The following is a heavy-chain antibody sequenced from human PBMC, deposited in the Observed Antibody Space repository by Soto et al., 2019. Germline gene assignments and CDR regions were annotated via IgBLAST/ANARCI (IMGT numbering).Heavy chain of an antibody. V-gene: IGHV1-18*01. Sequence: GASVKDSCKASGYTFTSYGISLVRRAPGQGLEGMGWISAYNGNTNYAQKLQGRVTMTTDTSTSTAYMELRSLSSDDTAVYSCARGALILRFLEWSIDGYFDYWGQGTLVTVAS. D-gene: IGHD3-3*01. CDR3: ARGALILRFLEWSIDGYFDY. J-gene: IGHJ4*02. CDR2: ISAYNGNT. CDR1: GYTFTSYG.